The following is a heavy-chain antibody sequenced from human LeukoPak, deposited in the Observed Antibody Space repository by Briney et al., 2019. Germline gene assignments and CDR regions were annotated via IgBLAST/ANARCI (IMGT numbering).Heavy chain of an antibody. CDR3: ATIRNDYGVPGVAY. J-gene: IGHJ4*02. V-gene: IGHV4-30-4*01. CDR1: GGSISSGDYY. CDR2: IYYSGST. Sequence: SQTLSLTCTVSGGSISSGDYYWSWIRQPPGKGLEWIGYIYYSGSTYYNPSLKSRVTISVDTSKNQFSLNLNSVTAADTAVYYCATIRNDYGVPGVAYWGQGTLVTVSS. D-gene: IGHD4-17*01.